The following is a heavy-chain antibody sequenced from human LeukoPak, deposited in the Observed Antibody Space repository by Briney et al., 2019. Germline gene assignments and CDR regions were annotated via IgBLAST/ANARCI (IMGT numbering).Heavy chain of an antibody. D-gene: IGHD2-15*01. V-gene: IGHV1-8*01. CDR3: ARGRLWCSGGSCYLY. Sequence: ASVKVSCKASGYTFTSYDINWVRQATGQGLEWMGWMNSNGGNTGYAQKFQGRVTMTRNTSISTAYMELSSLRSEDTAVYYCARGRLWCSGGSCYLYWGQGTLVTVSS. J-gene: IGHJ4*02. CDR2: MNSNGGNT. CDR1: GYTFTSYD.